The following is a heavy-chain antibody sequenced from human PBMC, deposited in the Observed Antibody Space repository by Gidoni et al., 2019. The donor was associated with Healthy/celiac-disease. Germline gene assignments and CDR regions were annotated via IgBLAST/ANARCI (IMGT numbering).Heavy chain of an antibody. CDR1: GFTFSSYG. V-gene: IGHV3-30*03. CDR3: ARGIAYCGGDCYSGFDY. D-gene: IGHD2-21*02. Sequence: QVQLVESGGGVVQPGRSLRLSCAASGFTFSSYGMHWVRQAPGKGLEWVAVISYDGSNKYYADSVKGRFTISRDNSKNTLYLQMNSLRAEDTAVYYCARGIAYCGGDCYSGFDYWGQGTLVTVSS. CDR2: ISYDGSNK. J-gene: IGHJ4*02.